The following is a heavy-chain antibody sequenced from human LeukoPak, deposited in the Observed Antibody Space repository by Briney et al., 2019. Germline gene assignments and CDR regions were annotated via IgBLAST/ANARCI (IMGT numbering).Heavy chain of an antibody. Sequence: GGSLRLSCAASGFTFSSYAMHWDRQAPGKGLEWVAVISYDGSNKYYADSVKGRFTISRDNSKNTLYLQMNSLRAEDTAVYYCARVRYQLLLDGPIDYWGQGTLVTVSS. D-gene: IGHD2-2*01. CDR3: ARVRYQLLLDGPIDY. CDR2: ISYDGSNK. J-gene: IGHJ4*02. CDR1: GFTFSSYA. V-gene: IGHV3-30*04.